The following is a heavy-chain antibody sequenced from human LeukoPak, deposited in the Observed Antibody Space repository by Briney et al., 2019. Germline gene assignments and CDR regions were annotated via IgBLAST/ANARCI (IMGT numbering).Heavy chain of an antibody. D-gene: IGHD1-7*01. CDR1: GGSISSYY. J-gene: IGHJ4*02. CDR2: IYFGGST. Sequence: SETLSLTCTVSGGSISSYYWSWIRQPPGKGLEWIGYIYFGGSTNSNPSLKSRVTISVDTSNNQFSLKLSSVTAADTAVYYCARRGGTTPHFDYWGQGTLVTVSS. CDR3: ARRGGTTPHFDY. V-gene: IGHV4-59*08.